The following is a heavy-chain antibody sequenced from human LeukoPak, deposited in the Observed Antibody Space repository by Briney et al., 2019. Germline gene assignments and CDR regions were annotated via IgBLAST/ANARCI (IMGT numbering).Heavy chain of an antibody. Sequence: GGSLRLSCAASGFTFSSYAMSWVRQAPGKGLEWVSAISCSGGSTYYADSVKGRFTISRDNSKNTLYLQMNSLRAEDTAVYYCARPPGDCGGDCLDAFDIWGQGTMVTVSS. J-gene: IGHJ3*02. CDR2: ISCSGGST. CDR3: ARPPGDCGGDCLDAFDI. CDR1: GFTFSSYA. V-gene: IGHV3-23*01. D-gene: IGHD2-21*02.